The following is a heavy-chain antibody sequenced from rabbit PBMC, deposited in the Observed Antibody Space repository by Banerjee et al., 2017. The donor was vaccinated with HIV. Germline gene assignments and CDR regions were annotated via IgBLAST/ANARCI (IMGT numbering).Heavy chain of an antibody. J-gene: IGHJ2*01. CDR3: ARNYVNAFDP. D-gene: IGHD1-1*01. CDR1: GFSFSSNW. Sequence: LEESGGGLVKPGGTLTLTCTVSGFSFSSNWICWVRQAPGKGLEWIACIDTSDGDTAYANWPKCRFTSSKTSSTTVSLQRTSLTAAATATYFCARNYVNAFDPWGRGTLFTVS. CDR2: IDTSDGDT. V-gene: IGHV1S45*01.